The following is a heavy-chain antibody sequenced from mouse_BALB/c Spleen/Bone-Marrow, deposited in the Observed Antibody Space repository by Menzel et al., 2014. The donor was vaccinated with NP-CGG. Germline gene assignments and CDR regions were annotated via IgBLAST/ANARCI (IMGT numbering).Heavy chain of an antibody. V-gene: IGHV1-80*01. CDR2: IYPGDGDT. J-gene: IGHJ2*01. Sequence: LQESGAELVRPGSSVKISCKASGYAFSVYWMNWVKQRPGQGLEWIGQIYPGDGDTNYNGKFKGRATLTADKSSNTASMQLSSLTSEDSAVYFCARGGISVDYWGQGTTLTVSS. CDR1: GYAFSVYW. CDR3: ARGGISVDY.